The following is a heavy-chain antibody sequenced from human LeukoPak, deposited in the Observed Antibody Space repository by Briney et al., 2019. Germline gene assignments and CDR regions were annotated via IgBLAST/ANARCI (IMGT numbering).Heavy chain of an antibody. CDR3: ARDSEYNYGFVS. J-gene: IGHJ4*02. Sequence: SETLSLTCTLSGGSISSYYWIWIRQAPGKGLEWIGYIYYSGSTNYNPSLKSRVTISVGTSKNQYSLNLNSVTAADTAVYYCARDSEYNYGFVSCGQGTLVTVSS. V-gene: IGHV4-59*01. CDR2: IYYSGST. CDR1: GGSISSYY. D-gene: IGHD5-18*01.